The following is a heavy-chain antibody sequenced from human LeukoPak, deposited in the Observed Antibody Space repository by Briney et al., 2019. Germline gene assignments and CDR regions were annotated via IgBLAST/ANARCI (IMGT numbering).Heavy chain of an antibody. CDR2: IYPGDSDT. CDR1: GYSFTSYW. D-gene: IGHD2-2*01. V-gene: IGHV5-51*01. J-gene: IGHJ3*02. Sequence: GESLKISCKGSGYSFTSYWIGWVRQMPGKGLEWMGIIYPGDSDTRYSPSFQGQVTISADKSISTAYLQWSSLKASDTAMYYCARDRNWRSTSCCGAFDIWGQGTMVTVSS. CDR3: ARDRNWRSTSCCGAFDI.